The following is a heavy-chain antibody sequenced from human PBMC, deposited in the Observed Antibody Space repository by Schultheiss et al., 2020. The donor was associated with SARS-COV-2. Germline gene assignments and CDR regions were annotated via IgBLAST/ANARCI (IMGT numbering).Heavy chain of an antibody. V-gene: IGHV3-30-3*01. D-gene: IGHD3-16*01. Sequence: GGSLRLSCVASGFSFRSYAVHWVRQAPGKGLEWVAVISENGAKKQTADSVKGRFTISRDNSKNTVYLQMTGLRADDTAVYYCARDGTGGMDGMDIWGQGTTVTVSS. CDR3: ARDGTGGMDGMDI. J-gene: IGHJ6*02. CDR2: ISENGAKK. CDR1: GFSFRSYA.